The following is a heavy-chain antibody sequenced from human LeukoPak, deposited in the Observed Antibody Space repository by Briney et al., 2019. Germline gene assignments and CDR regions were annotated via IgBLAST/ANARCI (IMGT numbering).Heavy chain of an antibody. CDR2: IYYSGSN. V-gene: IGHV4-61*01. J-gene: IGHJ3*02. CDR3: ARENTMTVGGGAFDI. Sequence: PSETLSLTCTVSGDSISSVNYYWSWVRQPPGKGLEWIGYIYYSGSNNYNPSLKSRVTISVDTSKNQFSLKLTSVTAADTAVYYCARENTMTVGGGAFDIWGQGTMVTVSS. D-gene: IGHD3-22*01. CDR1: GDSISSVNYY.